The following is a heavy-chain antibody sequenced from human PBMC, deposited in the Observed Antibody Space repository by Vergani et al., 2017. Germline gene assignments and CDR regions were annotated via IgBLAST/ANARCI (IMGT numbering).Heavy chain of an antibody. Sequence: QVQLVQSGAEVKKPGASVKVSCKASGYTFTGYYMHWVRQAPGQGLEWMGWINPNSGGTNYAQKCQGRVTMTRDTSISTAYMELSSLRSEDTAVYYCARGGLITMVRGVTNWAFDYWGQGTLVTVSS. CDR1: GYTFTGYY. D-gene: IGHD3-10*01. CDR2: INPNSGGT. V-gene: IGHV1-2*02. CDR3: ARGGLITMVRGVTNWAFDY. J-gene: IGHJ4*02.